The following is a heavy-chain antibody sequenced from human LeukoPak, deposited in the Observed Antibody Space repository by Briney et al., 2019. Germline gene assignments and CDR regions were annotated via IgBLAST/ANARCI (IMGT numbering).Heavy chain of an antibody. Sequence: PGGSLRLSCAASGFTFSSYAMHWVRQAPGKGLEWVAVISYDGSNKYYADSVKGRFTISRDNSKNTLYLQMNSLRAEDTAVYYCARDLSGSYGSFDYWGQGTLVTVSS. CDR2: ISYDGSNK. J-gene: IGHJ4*02. CDR3: ARDLSGSYGSFDY. D-gene: IGHD1-26*01. CDR1: GFTFSSYA. V-gene: IGHV3-30-3*01.